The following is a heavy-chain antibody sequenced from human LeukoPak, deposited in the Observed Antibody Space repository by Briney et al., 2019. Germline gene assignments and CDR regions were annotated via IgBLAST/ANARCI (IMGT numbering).Heavy chain of an antibody. CDR1: GFTFSSYG. CDR3: AKVLGYFDY. CDR2: ILYDGSNK. D-gene: IGHD3-16*01. V-gene: IGHV3-30*02. Sequence: GGCLRLSCAASGFTFSSYGVHWVRQAPGKGLEWVAFILYDGSNKYYADSVKGRFTISRDNSKNTLYLQMNSLRAEDTAVYYCAKVLGYFDYWGQGTLVTVSS. J-gene: IGHJ4*02.